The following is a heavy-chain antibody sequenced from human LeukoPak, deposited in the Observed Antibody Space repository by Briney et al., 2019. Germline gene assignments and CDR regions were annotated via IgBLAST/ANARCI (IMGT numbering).Heavy chain of an antibody. J-gene: IGHJ4*02. Sequence: PSETLSLTCNVSGGSISSSSYYWGWIRPPPGKGLEWIGSMYYGGSNYYNPSLKSRVTISVDTSKNQFSLKLSSVTAADTAVYYCARRGPSGRSLDYWGQGTLVTVSS. V-gene: IGHV4-39*01. CDR1: GGSISSSSYY. CDR3: ARRGPSGRSLDY. D-gene: IGHD1-26*01. CDR2: MYYGGSN.